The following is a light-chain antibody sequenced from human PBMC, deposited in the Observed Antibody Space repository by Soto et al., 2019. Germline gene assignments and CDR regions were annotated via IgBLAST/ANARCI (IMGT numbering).Light chain of an antibody. J-gene: IGKJ1*01. Sequence: DIQMTHSPSSLSASVGDRVTITCXASQSIVTYLNWYLQKPGKAPKLLIYAASNLQSGVPSRFSGSGSGTDFTLTISSLQPEDFATYFCQQSYSTLPWTFGQGTKVDIK. V-gene: IGKV1-39*01. CDR3: QQSYSTLPWT. CDR1: QSIVTY. CDR2: AAS.